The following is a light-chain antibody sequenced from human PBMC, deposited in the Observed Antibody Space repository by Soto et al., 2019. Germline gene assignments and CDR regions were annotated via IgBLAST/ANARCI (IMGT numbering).Light chain of an antibody. V-gene: IGLV2-14*03. Sequence: QSALTQPASVSGSPGQSITISCTGTSSDVGGYNYVSWYQQHPGKAPKLMIYDVSNRPSGVSNRFSGSKSGNTASLTISGLQTEDESDYYCSSYTCSRTYVFGPGTKVTVL. J-gene: IGLJ1*01. CDR3: SSYTCSRTYV. CDR1: SSDVGGYNY. CDR2: DVS.